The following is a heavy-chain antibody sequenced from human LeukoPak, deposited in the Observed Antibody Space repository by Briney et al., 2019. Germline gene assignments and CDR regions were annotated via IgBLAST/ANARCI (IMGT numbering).Heavy chain of an antibody. D-gene: IGHD2-2*01. J-gene: IGHJ4*02. CDR3: ARQMRSTSCYQATPRRGPDY. CDR2: IYYSGST. Sequence: SETLSLTCTVSGGSISSSSYYWGWIRQPPGKGLEWIGSIYYSGSTYYNPSLKSRVTISVDTSKNQFSLKLSSVTAADTAVYYCARQMRSTSCYQATPRRGPDYWGQGTLVTVSS. V-gene: IGHV4-39*01. CDR1: GGSISSSSYY.